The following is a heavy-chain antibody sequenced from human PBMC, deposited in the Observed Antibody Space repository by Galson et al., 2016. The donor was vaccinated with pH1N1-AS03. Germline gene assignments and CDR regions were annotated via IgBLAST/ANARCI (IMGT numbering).Heavy chain of an antibody. J-gene: IGHJ4*02. D-gene: IGHD6-19*01. Sequence: SLRLSCAASGFTFSTYWMMWVRQAPGKGLEWVANINHGGGEKYYVDSVKGRFTISRDNAKNSLFLQMDSLRAEDTAVYFCARMQWLLPQYYFNCWGQGTLVTVSS. V-gene: IGHV3-7*03. CDR3: ARMQWLLPQYYFNC. CDR2: INHGGGEK. CDR1: GFTFSTYW.